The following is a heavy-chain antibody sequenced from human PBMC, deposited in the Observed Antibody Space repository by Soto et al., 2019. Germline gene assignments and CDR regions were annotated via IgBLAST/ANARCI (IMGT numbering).Heavy chain of an antibody. V-gene: IGHV3-30-3*01. CDR1: GFTFSMYT. CDR2: ISYDGSNK. Sequence: GSLRLSCAASGFTFSMYTMHWVRQAPGKGLEWVAVISYDGSNKYYADSVKGRFTISRDNSKNTLYLQMNSLRAEDTAVFYCARSGGSYFGPFDYWGQGTLVTVSS. D-gene: IGHD1-26*01. J-gene: IGHJ4*02. CDR3: ARSGGSYFGPFDY.